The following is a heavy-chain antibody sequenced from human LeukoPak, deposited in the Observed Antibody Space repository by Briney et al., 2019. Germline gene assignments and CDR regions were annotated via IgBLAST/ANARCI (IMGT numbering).Heavy chain of an antibody. D-gene: IGHD3-22*01. CDR2: INWNGGST. J-gene: IGHJ4*02. V-gene: IGHV3-20*04. Sequence: GGSLRLSCAASGLTFNRYWMHWVRQAPGKGLEWVSGINWNGGSTGYADSVKGRFTISRDNAKNSLYLQMNSLRAEDTALYYCARGLYYYDSSGYYYLGYWGQGTLVTVSS. CDR1: GLTFNRYW. CDR3: ARGLYYYDSSGYYYLGY.